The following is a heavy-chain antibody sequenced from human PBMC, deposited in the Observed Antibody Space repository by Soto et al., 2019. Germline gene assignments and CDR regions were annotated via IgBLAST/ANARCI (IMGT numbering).Heavy chain of an antibody. V-gene: IGHV3-23*01. CDR3: AAHNLYYDFGDPYFDY. CDR2: ISGSGGST. J-gene: IGHJ4*02. Sequence: LRLSCAASGFTFSSYAMSWVRQAPGKGLEWVSAISGSGGSTYYADSVKGRFTISRDNSKNTRYLQMNSLRAEDTAVYYFAAHNLYYDFGDPYFDYWGQGTLVTVSS. CDR1: GFTFSSYA. D-gene: IGHD3-3*01.